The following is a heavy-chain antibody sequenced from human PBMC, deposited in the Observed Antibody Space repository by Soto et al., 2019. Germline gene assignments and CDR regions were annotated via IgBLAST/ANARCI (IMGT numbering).Heavy chain of an antibody. V-gene: IGHV3-30*03. D-gene: IGHD1-26*01. Sequence: GGSLRLSCAASGFSFSTYGMHWVRQAPGKGLEWLAVISYDGSNKHYADSVKGRFTVSRDNSKNTLYLQMNSLRAEDTAVYFCARYSGKYQGPIDYWGQGTLVTVSS. CDR1: GFSFSTYG. J-gene: IGHJ4*02. CDR3: ARYSGKYQGPIDY. CDR2: ISYDGSNK.